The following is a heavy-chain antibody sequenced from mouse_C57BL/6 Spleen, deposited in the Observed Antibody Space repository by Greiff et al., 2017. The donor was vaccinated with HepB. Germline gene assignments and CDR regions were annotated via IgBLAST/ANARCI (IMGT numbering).Heavy chain of an antibody. CDR1: GYAFSSYW. CDR2: IYPGDGDT. D-gene: IGHD1-1*01. J-gene: IGHJ1*03. V-gene: IGHV1-80*01. CDR3: ARWLTTVVATNGWYFDV. Sequence: QVQLQQSGAELVKPGASVKISCKASGYAFSSYWMNWVKQRPGKGLEWIGQIYPGDGDTNYNGKFKGKATLTADKSSSTAYMQLSSLTSEDSAVYFCARWLTTVVATNGWYFDVWGTGTTVTVSS.